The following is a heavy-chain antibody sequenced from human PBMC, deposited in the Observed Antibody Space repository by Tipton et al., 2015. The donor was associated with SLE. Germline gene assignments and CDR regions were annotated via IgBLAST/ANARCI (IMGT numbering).Heavy chain of an antibody. Sequence: SLRLSCAASGFTFSSYAMSWVRQAPGKGLEWVSAISGSGGSTYYADSVKGRFTISRDNSKNTLYLQMNSLRAEDTAVYYCAKDRPGDTIFGVGIFDYWGQGTLVTVSS. V-gene: IGHV3-23*01. D-gene: IGHD3-3*01. CDR3: AKDRPGDTIFGVGIFDY. J-gene: IGHJ4*02. CDR1: GFTFSSYA. CDR2: ISGSGGST.